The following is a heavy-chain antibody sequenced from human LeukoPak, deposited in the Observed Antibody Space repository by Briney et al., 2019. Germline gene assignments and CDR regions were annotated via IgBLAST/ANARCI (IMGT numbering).Heavy chain of an antibody. D-gene: IGHD3-22*01. CDR1: RYTFTSYY. Sequence: GASVKVSCKASRYTFTSYYMHWVRQAPGQGLEWMGIINPSGGSTSCAQKFQGRVTMTRDTSTSTVYMELSSLRSEDTAVYYCARAESEVVIFDYWGQGTLVTVSS. CDR3: ARAESEVVIFDY. V-gene: IGHV1-46*01. CDR2: INPSGGST. J-gene: IGHJ4*02.